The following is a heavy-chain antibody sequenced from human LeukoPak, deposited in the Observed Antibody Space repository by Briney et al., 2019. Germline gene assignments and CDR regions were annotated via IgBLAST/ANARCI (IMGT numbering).Heavy chain of an antibody. J-gene: IGHJ4*02. Sequence: GGSLRLSCAASGFTFSDYYMSWIRQAPGKRLEWVSYISSSGSTIYYADSVKGRFTISRDNAKNSLYLQMNSLRAEDTAVYYCAREYTAMVPYDYWGQGTLVTVSS. V-gene: IGHV3-11*01. D-gene: IGHD5-18*01. CDR1: GFTFSDYY. CDR3: AREYTAMVPYDY. CDR2: ISSSGSTI.